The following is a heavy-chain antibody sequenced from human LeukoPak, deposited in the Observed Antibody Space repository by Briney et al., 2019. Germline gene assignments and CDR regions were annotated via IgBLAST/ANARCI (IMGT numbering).Heavy chain of an antibody. CDR3: ARGNWNYPFDY. Sequence: GGSLRLSCAASGFTVSSNYMSWVRQAPGKGLEWVSVIYSGASTYYADSVKGRFTISRDNSKNTLYLQMNSLRAEDTAVYYCARGNWNYPFDYWGQGTLDTVSS. CDR2: IYSGAST. CDR1: GFTVSSNY. J-gene: IGHJ4*02. D-gene: IGHD1-7*01. V-gene: IGHV3-53*01.